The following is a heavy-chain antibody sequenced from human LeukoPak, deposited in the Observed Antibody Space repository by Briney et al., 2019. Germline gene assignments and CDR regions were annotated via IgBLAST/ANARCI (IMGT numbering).Heavy chain of an antibody. J-gene: IGHJ4*02. Sequence: SETLSLTCTVSGGSISSYYWSWIRQPPGKGPEWIGYIYYSGSTNYSPSLKSRVTISVDTSKNQFSLKLSSVTAADTAVYYCARQHWGYDYFDYWGQGTLVTVSS. CDR2: IYYSGST. D-gene: IGHD7-27*01. V-gene: IGHV4-59*08. CDR1: GGSISSYY. CDR3: ARQHWGYDYFDY.